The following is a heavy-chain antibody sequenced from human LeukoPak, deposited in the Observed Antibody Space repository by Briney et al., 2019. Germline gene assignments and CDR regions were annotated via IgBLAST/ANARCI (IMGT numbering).Heavy chain of an antibody. Sequence: HGESLKISCKGSGYSFTSYWIGWVRQMPGKGLERMGIIYPGDSDTRYSPSFQGQVTISADKSISTAYLQWSSLKASDTAMYYCARHRGLGYCSSTSCYADAFDIWGQGTMVTVSS. CDR2: IYPGDSDT. D-gene: IGHD2-2*01. J-gene: IGHJ3*02. CDR1: GYSFTSYW. V-gene: IGHV5-51*01. CDR3: ARHRGLGYCSSTSCYADAFDI.